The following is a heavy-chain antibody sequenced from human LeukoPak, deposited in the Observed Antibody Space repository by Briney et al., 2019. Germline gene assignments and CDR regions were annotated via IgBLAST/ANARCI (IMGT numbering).Heavy chain of an antibody. V-gene: IGHV4-4*07. Sequence: SETLSLTCTVSGGSISSYYWSWIRQPAGKGLEWIGRIYSTGSTNYNPSLKSRVTMSVDTSKNQFSLRLRSVTAADTAVYYCARRIASAGTAGFDFWGQGALVTVSS. CDR3: ARRIASAGTAGFDF. CDR2: IYSTGST. CDR1: GGSISSYY. J-gene: IGHJ4*02. D-gene: IGHD6-13*01.